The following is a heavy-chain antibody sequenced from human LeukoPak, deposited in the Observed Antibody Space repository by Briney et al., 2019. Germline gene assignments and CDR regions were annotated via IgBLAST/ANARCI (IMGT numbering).Heavy chain of an antibody. CDR3: ARYVVYGSGKYYFDY. J-gene: IGHJ4*02. Sequence: PSEILSLTCTVSGGSVSSTTYFWSWIRQPPGKGLEWIASINYSGSTYYNPSLKSRVTISVDTSENQFSLKLSSVTAADTAVYYCARYVVYGSGKYYFDYWGQGTLVTVSS. CDR1: GGSVSSTTYF. D-gene: IGHD3-10*01. CDR2: INYSGST. V-gene: IGHV4-39*01.